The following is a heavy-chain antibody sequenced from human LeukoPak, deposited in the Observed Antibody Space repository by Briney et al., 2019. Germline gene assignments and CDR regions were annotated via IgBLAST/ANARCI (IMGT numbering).Heavy chain of an antibody. J-gene: IGHJ6*02. CDR3: AREKVPRYYYYYGMDV. V-gene: IGHV1-18*01. Sequence: ASVKVSCKASGGTFSSYGISWVRQAPGQGLEWMGWISAYNGNTNYAQKLQGRVTMTTDTSTSTAYMELRSLRSDDTAVYYCAREKVPRYYYYYGMDVWGQGTTVTVSS. D-gene: IGHD1-1*01. CDR1: GGTFSSYG. CDR2: ISAYNGNT.